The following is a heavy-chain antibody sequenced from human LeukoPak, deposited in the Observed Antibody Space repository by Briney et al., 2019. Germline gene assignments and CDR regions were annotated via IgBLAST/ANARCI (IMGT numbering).Heavy chain of an antibody. CDR1: GFTFSNYA. Sequence: GGSLRLSCAASGFTFSNYAMSWVRQAPGKGLEWVSVIYSGGSTYYADSVKGRFTISRDNSKNTLYLQMNSLRAEDTAVYYCAREYYDILTGSHYFDYWGQGTLVTVSS. CDR3: AREYYDILTGSHYFDY. J-gene: IGHJ4*02. D-gene: IGHD3-9*01. CDR2: IYSGGST. V-gene: IGHV3-66*01.